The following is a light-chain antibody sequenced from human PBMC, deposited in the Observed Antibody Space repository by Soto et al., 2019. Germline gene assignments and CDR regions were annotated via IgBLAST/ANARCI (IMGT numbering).Light chain of an antibody. Sequence: EIVLTQSPATLSLSPGERATLSCWASQSVGSYLAWYQHKPGQAPSLLLYDAACRATGIPARFSGSGSGTALTLTISSRQHAEFAAYYCQQRDNWPPVTFGRGTRLEIK. CDR3: QQRDNWPPVT. CDR2: DAA. CDR1: QSVGSY. V-gene: IGKV3-11*01. J-gene: IGKJ5*01.